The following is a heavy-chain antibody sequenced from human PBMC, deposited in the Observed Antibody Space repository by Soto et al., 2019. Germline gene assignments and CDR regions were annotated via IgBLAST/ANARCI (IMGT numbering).Heavy chain of an antibody. CDR2: ISSDGNST. CDR1: GFTFSTYT. D-gene: IGHD3-3*01. CDR3: VKAKRMTMLGVVIIGYYYGMDV. Sequence: PGGSLRLSCSASGFTFSTYTMHWVRQAPGKGLEFVSEISSDGNSTFYADSVKGRFSISRDNSRNMVYLQMSSLRVEDTALYFCVKAKRMTMLGVVIIGYYYGMDVWGQGTTVTVSS. V-gene: IGHV3-64D*06. J-gene: IGHJ6*02.